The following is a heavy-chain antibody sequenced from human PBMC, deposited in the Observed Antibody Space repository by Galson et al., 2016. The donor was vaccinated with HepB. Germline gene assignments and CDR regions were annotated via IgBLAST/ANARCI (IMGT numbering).Heavy chain of an antibody. J-gene: IGHJ5*02. CDR2: IRWNSGSI. CDR3: ARDGAVGFDP. V-gene: IGHV3-9*01. D-gene: IGHD2-21*01. Sequence: GLEWVSGIRWNSGSIAYADSVKGRFTISRDNSKNTLYLQMNNLRAEDTPVYYCARDGAVGFDPWGQGTLVTVSS.